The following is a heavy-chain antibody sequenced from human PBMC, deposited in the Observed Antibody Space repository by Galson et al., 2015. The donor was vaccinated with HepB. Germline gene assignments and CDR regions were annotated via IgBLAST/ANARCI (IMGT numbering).Heavy chain of an antibody. CDR2: ISYDGSNK. J-gene: IGHJ6*02. CDR1: GFTFSSYA. CDR3: ARDYGDYNGPYYYYGMDV. Sequence: SLRLSCAASGFTFSSYAMHWVRQAPGKGLEWVAVISYDGSNKYYADSVKGRFTISRDNSKNTLYLQMNSPRAEDTAVYYCARDYGDYNGPYYYYGMDVWGQGTTVTVSS. V-gene: IGHV3-30-3*01. D-gene: IGHD4-17*01.